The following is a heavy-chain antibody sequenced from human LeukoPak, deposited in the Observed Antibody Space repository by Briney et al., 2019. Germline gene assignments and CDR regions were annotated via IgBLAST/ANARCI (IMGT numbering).Heavy chain of an antibody. V-gene: IGHV5-51*01. CDR3: ARRAYLAQLGVDWFDT. CDR2: IHPSSSGT. D-gene: IGHD2-21*01. CDR1: GDGFDIYW. Sequence: GESLKISCRVPGDGFDIYWIGWVRHMSGEGLQWVAIIHPSSSGTPYSASFQGRVTIPAHKAITTASLQWNSLTTSDTAIYLRARRAYLAQLGVDWFDTWGQGTLVTVSS. J-gene: IGHJ5*02.